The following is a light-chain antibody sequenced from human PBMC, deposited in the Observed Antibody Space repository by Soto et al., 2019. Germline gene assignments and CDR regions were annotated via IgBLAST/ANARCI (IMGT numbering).Light chain of an antibody. CDR2: DAS. V-gene: IGKV3-11*01. CDR1: QSVSNY. J-gene: IGKJ5*01. CDR3: QQRSNWPT. Sequence: EIVLTQSPATLSLSPGERATLSCRASQSVSNYLAWYQQRPGQAPRLLMYDASNRATGIPARFSGSGSGTDFTLIISSLEPEDFAVYYCQQRSNWPTFGQGTRLEI.